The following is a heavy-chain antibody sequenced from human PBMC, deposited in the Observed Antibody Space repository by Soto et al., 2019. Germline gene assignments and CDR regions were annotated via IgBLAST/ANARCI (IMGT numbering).Heavy chain of an antibody. CDR2: IYYSGST. D-gene: IGHD6-19*01. J-gene: IGHJ6*02. Sequence: PSETLSLTCTVSGGSISSGGYYWSWIRQHPGKGLEWIGHIYYSGSTYYKPSLKSRVTISVDTSKNQFSLKLSSVTAAVTAVYYCARLTSSGWSYYYGMDVWGLGTTVT. CDR1: GGSISSGGYY. V-gene: IGHV4-31*03. CDR3: ARLTSSGWSYYYGMDV.